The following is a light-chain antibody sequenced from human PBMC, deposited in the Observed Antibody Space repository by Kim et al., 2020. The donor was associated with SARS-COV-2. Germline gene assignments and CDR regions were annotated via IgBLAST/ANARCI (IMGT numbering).Light chain of an antibody. J-gene: IGLJ2*01. V-gene: IGLV2-11*01. CDR1: YDS. Sequence: YDSVSWYQQHPDKAPKLMIYAVNRRPSGVPDRFSASKSGNTASLTISGLQPEDEADYYCCSREGTYSWAFGGGTQLTVL. CDR2: AVN. CDR3: CSREGTYSWA.